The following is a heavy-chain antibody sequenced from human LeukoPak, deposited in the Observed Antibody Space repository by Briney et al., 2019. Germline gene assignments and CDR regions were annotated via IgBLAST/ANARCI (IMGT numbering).Heavy chain of an antibody. Sequence: GASVKVSCKASGYTFTSYDISWVRQAAGQGPEWMGWVSPNSGNTNYAQKFQGRVTMTRDTSITTVYMELSSLRSEDTAVYYCARNTGQYNKIFASWGQGTLVTVSS. CDR3: ARNTGQYNKIFAS. V-gene: IGHV1-8*01. J-gene: IGHJ4*02. D-gene: IGHD1-14*01. CDR2: VSPNSGNT. CDR1: GYTFTSYD.